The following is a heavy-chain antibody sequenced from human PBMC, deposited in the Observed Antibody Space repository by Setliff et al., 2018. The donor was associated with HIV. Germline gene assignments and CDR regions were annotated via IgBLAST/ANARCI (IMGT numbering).Heavy chain of an antibody. Sequence: SETLSLTCAVYGGSFSGYWSWIRQSPGKGLEWTGSIYHTGRTYYNRSLESRLTISIDTSKNQFSLKLTSVTAADTAVYYCARGNMVRGVIIRDYFDYWGQGTLVTVS. CDR2: IYHTGRT. V-gene: IGHV4-34*01. D-gene: IGHD3-10*01. CDR1: GGSFSGY. J-gene: IGHJ4*02. CDR3: ARGNMVRGVIIRDYFDY.